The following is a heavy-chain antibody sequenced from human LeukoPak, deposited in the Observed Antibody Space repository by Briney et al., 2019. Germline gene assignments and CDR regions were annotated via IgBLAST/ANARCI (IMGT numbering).Heavy chain of an antibody. D-gene: IGHD2-15*01. V-gene: IGHV3-30*18. CDR3: VKEIGTPY. CDR2: ISYDGGNK. CDR1: GLTFSSYG. Sequence: GGSLRLSCAASGLTFSSYGMHWVRQAPGKGLEWVAVISYDGGNKYYADSVKGRFTISRDNSKNTLYLRMNSLRAEDTAVYYCVKEIGTPYWGQGTLVTISS. J-gene: IGHJ4*02.